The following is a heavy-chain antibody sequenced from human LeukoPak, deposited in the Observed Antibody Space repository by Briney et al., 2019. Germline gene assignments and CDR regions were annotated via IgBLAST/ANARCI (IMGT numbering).Heavy chain of an antibody. V-gene: IGHV3-7*01. Sequence: HTGGSLRLSCAASGFTFSDYWMSWVRQAPGKGLEWVANIKQDGNEKYYVDSVKGRFTISRDNAKNSLYLQMNSLRAEDTAVYYCARGVGYYDSSGTIDYWGQGTLVTVSS. J-gene: IGHJ4*02. CDR1: GFTFSDYW. CDR2: IKQDGNEK. D-gene: IGHD3-22*01. CDR3: ARGVGYYDSSGTIDY.